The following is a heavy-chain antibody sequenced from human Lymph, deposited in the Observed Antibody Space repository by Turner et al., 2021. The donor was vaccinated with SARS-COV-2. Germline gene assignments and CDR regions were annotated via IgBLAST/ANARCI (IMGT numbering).Heavy chain of an antibody. CDR2: IKQDGSEN. CDR3: ARVEMATISFDY. Sequence: EVQLVESGGGLVQPGGSLRLSCAASGFTFSLYWMSWVRQAPGKGLEWVANIKQDGSENYYVDSVKGRFTISRDNAKNSLYLQMNSLRAEDTAVYYCARVEMATISFDYWGQGTLVPVSS. V-gene: IGHV3-7*01. J-gene: IGHJ4*02. CDR1: GFTFSLYW.